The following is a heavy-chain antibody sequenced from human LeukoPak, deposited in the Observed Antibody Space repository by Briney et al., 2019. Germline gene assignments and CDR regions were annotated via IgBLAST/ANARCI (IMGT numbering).Heavy chain of an antibody. CDR2: INHSGST. D-gene: IGHD4-11*01. CDR3: ARDGKVTTTNWFDP. J-gene: IGHJ5*02. Sequence: SETLSLTCAVYGGSFSGYYWSWIRQPPGKGLEWIGEINHSGSTNYNPSLKSRVTISVDTSKNQFSLKLSSVTAADTAVYYCARDGKVTTTNWFDPWGQGTLVTVSS. V-gene: IGHV4-34*01. CDR1: GGSFSGYY.